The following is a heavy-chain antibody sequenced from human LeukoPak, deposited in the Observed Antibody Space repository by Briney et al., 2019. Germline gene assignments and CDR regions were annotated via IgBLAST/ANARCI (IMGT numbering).Heavy chain of an antibody. CDR2: IHYSGGT. V-gene: IGHV4-59*01. D-gene: IGHD2-2*01. CDR3: AGGGYCSSSSCFAPLFDW. Sequence: WEPLSLPCAVSGATISRYYWSWLRQPPGKGLEWIGYIHYSGGTNYNASLKSRVAMPLDTSKNQFSLRLRSVTAADTALYFCAGGGYCSSSSCFAPLFDWWGQGTLVTVSS. CDR1: GATISRYY. J-gene: IGHJ4*02.